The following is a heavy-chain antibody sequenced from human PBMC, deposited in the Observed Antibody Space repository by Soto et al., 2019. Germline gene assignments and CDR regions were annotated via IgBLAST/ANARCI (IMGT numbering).Heavy chain of an antibody. CDR2: ISYDGDNK. J-gene: IGHJ6*02. CDR1: GFTFSYHA. V-gene: IGHV3-30-3*01. D-gene: IGHD1-1*01. CDR3: AIGTTTSAFSAMDV. Sequence: QVQLVESGGGVVQPGRSLRLSCAASGFTFSYHALHWVRQAPGKGLEWVAVISYDGDNKYIAESVKGRFTISRDNSKNTVSMQMNRLRAEDTAMYFCAIGTTTSAFSAMDVWGQGTTVTVSS.